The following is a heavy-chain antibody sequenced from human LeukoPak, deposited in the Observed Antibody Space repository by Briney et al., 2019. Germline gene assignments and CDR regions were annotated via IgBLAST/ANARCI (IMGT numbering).Heavy chain of an antibody. CDR3: ARDGGLYSGDFYWFDP. CDR1: GFIFSTYE. D-gene: IGHD4-11*01. CDR2: ISSSGSTI. V-gene: IGHV3-48*03. Sequence: GGSLRLSCAASGFIFSTYEMNWVRQAPGKGLEWVSYISSSGSTIYYADSVKGRFTISRDNAKNSLYLQMNSLRAEDTAVYYCARDGGLYSGDFYWFDPWGQGTLVTVSS. J-gene: IGHJ5*02.